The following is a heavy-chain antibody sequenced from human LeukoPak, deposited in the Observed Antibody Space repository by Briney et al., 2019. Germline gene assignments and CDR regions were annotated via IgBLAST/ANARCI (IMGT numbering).Heavy chain of an antibody. CDR2: IYTANSDT. CDR3: STRAFSDTRPVA. Sequence: GESLKISCTPSGYSTTSQWIGWVRPPPRKGLEWMGIIYTANSDTVSTPSFHGHTTTSAATSTDSVLLQWVSLNASDTAMYYCSTRAFSDTRPVAWGEGSLVTVSS. D-gene: IGHD3-3*02. CDR1: GYSTTSQW. J-gene: IGHJ5*02. V-gene: IGHV5-51*01.